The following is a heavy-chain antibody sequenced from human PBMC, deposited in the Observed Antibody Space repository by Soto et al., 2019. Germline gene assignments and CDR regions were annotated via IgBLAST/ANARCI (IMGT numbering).Heavy chain of an antibody. J-gene: IGHJ4*02. CDR3: ARDSSDILTGYLFDY. D-gene: IGHD3-9*01. Sequence: QVQLVQSGAEVKKPGASVKVSCKASGYTFTSYGISWVRQAPGQGLEWMGWISAYNGNTNYAQKLQGRVTMTTDTSTRTAYMELRSLRSDDTAVYYCARDSSDILTGYLFDYWGQGTLVTVSS. CDR2: ISAYNGNT. CDR1: GYTFTSYG. V-gene: IGHV1-18*01.